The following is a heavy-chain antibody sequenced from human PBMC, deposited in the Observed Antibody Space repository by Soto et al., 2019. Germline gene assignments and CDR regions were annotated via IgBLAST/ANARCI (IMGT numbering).Heavy chain of an antibody. V-gene: IGHV3-43*01. CDR3: AKGVAGYFYYGMDV. J-gene: IGHJ6*02. D-gene: IGHD3-9*01. CDR2: ISWDGGST. Sequence: GGSLRLSCAASGFTFDDYTMHWVRQAPGKGLEWVSLISWDGGSTYYADSVKGRFTISRDNSKNSLYLQMNSLRTEDTALYYCAKGVAGYFYYGMDVWGQGTTVTVSS. CDR1: GFTFDDYT.